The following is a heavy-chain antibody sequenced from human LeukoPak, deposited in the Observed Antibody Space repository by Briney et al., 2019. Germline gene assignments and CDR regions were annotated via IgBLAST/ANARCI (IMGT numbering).Heavy chain of an antibody. Sequence: GGSLRLSCAASGFTFSDYSMNWVRQAPGKGLEWISYIGIDSGNTNYADSVKGRFTISGDKAKNSLYLQMNGPRVEDTAVYYCARDYKYAFDNWGQGTLVTVSS. CDR2: IGIDSGNT. D-gene: IGHD5-24*01. CDR3: ARDYKYAFDN. V-gene: IGHV3-48*01. CDR1: GFTFSDYS. J-gene: IGHJ4*02.